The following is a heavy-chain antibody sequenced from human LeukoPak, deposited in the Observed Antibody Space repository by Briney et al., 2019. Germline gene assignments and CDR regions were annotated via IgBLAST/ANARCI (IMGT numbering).Heavy chain of an antibody. CDR3: ARARDCSGGTCYQFNWFDL. CDR2: IYYSGNT. V-gene: IGHV4-31*03. CDR1: GGSIGSGGYY. J-gene: IGHJ5*02. D-gene: IGHD2-15*01. Sequence: SETLSLTCTVSGGSIGSGGYYWSWIRQHPGKGLEWIGYIYYSGNTYYNPSLKSRVTISVDTSKNQFSLKVTSVTAADTAAYYCARARDCSGGTCYQFNWFDLWGQGTLVTVSS.